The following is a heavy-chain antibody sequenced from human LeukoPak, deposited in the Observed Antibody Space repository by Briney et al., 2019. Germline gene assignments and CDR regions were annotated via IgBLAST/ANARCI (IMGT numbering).Heavy chain of an antibody. CDR1: GYTLTELS. CDR3: ATDLPREYYGSGSPWGY. CDR2: FDPEDGET. D-gene: IGHD3-10*01. V-gene: IGHV1-24*01. J-gene: IGHJ4*02. Sequence: ASVKVSCKVSGYTLTELSMHWARQAPGKGLEWMGGFDPEDGETIYAQKFQGRVTMTEDTSTDTAYMELSSLRSEDTAVYYCATDLPREYYGSGSPWGYWGQGTLVTVSS.